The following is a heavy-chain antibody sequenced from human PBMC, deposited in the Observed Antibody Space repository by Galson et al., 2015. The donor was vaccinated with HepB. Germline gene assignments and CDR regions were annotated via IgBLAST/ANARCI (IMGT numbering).Heavy chain of an antibody. CDR2: IYHSGST. D-gene: IGHD1-26*01. V-gene: IGHV4-4*02. CDR3: ARGDKSASYYVGYFDY. J-gene: IGHJ4*02. Sequence: SETLSLTCAVYGGSISSSNWWGWVRQPPGKGLEWIGEIYHSGSTNYNPSLKSRVTISVDKSKNQFSLKLSSVTAADTAVYYCARGDKSASYYVGYFDYWGQGSLVTVSS. CDR1: GGSISSSNW.